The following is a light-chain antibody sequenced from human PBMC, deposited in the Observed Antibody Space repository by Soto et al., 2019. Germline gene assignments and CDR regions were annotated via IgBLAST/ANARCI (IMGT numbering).Light chain of an antibody. J-gene: IGLJ3*02. CDR3: RAYDYSLTDSV. Sequence: QSVLTQPPSVSGAPGQRVTLSCTGNSSNVGGGYDVHWYQQLPGAAPQLVIFCNRNPPSGVSERFSGSKSGTTAALAITGLHAEDEADYYCRAYDYSLTDSVFGGGTKLTVL. CDR2: CNR. V-gene: IGLV1-40*01. CDR1: SSNVGGGYD.